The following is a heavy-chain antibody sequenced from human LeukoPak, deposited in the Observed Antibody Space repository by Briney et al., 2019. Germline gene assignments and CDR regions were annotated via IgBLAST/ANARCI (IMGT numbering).Heavy chain of an antibody. Sequence: GGSLRLSCAASGFTFSSYEMNWVRQAPGKGLEWVSYISSSGSTIYYADSVKGRFTISRDNAKNSLYLQMNSLRAEDTALYYCAKDKSVRIAAAGVAFDIWGQGTMVTVSS. CDR1: GFTFSSYE. D-gene: IGHD6-13*01. CDR2: ISSSGSTI. J-gene: IGHJ3*02. CDR3: AKDKSVRIAAAGVAFDI. V-gene: IGHV3-48*03.